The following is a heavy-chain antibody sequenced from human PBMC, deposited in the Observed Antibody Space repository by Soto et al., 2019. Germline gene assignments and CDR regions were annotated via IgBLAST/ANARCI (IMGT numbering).Heavy chain of an antibody. D-gene: IGHD2-15*01. CDR3: ARALQIGVAATEWGY. CDR2: INAGNGNT. CDR1: GYTFTSYA. Sequence: QVQLVQSGAEVKKPGASVKVSCKASGYTFTSYAMHWVRQAPGQRLEWMGWINAGNGNTKYSQKFQGRVTITRDTSASTAYMELSSLRSEDTAVYYCARALQIGVAATEWGYWGQGTLVTVS. J-gene: IGHJ4*02. V-gene: IGHV1-3*01.